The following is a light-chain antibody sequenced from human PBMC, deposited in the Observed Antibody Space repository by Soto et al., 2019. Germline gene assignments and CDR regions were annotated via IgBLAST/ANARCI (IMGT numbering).Light chain of an antibody. Sequence: DIQMTQSPSSLSASVGDRVTITCRASQSISSYLNWYQQKPGKAPKLLIYAASSLQSGVPSRFSGSGSGTEFTLTISSLQPEDFATYYCQQSYRTPITFGPGTKVDIK. CDR3: QQSYRTPIT. V-gene: IGKV1-39*01. CDR2: AAS. CDR1: QSISSY. J-gene: IGKJ3*01.